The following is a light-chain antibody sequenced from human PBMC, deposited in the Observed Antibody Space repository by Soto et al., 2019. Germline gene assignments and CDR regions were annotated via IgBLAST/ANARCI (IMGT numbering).Light chain of an antibody. CDR1: QSISNW. Sequence: DIQMTQSPSTLSASVGDRVTMTCRASQSISNWLAWYQQISGKAPRLLIYKASDLESGVPSRFSGSGSGTEFTLTISRLQPDDFATYYCQQYHTYPYTFGQGT. CDR2: KAS. J-gene: IGKJ2*01. V-gene: IGKV1-5*03. CDR3: QQYHTYPYT.